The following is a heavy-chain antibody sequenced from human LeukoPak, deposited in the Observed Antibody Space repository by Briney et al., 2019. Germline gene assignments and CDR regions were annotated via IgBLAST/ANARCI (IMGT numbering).Heavy chain of an antibody. CDR3: ARDPYSGNYGAYYYYYMDV. Sequence: GGSLRLSCAASGFTFSTYNMNWVRQAPGKGLKWVSSISSSSSYIYYADSVRGRFTISRDNAKNSLYLQMNSLRAEDTAVYFCARDPYSGNYGAYYYYYMDVWGKGTTVTISS. CDR2: ISSSSSYI. V-gene: IGHV3-21*01. CDR1: GFTFSTYN. J-gene: IGHJ6*03. D-gene: IGHD1-26*01.